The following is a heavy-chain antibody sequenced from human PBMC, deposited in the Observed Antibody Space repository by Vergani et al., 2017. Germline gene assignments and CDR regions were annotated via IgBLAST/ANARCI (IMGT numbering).Heavy chain of an antibody. V-gene: IGHV3-53*01. CDR3: AIGFRYSYGIYYYYGMDV. D-gene: IGHD5-18*01. Sequence: EVQLVESGGGLIQPGGSLRLSCAASGFTVSSNYMSWVRQAPGKGLEWVSVIYSGGNKYYADSVKGRFTISRDNSKNTLYLQINSLRDEDTAVYYCAIGFRYSYGIYYYYGMDVWGQGTTVTVSS. J-gene: IGHJ6*02. CDR1: GFTVSSNY. CDR2: IYSGGNK.